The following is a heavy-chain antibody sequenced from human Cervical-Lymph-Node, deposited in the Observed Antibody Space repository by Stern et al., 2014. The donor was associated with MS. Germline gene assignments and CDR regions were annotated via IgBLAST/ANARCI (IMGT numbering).Heavy chain of an antibody. CDR1: GYSFTSYW. Sequence: EVQLVESGAEVKKPGESLKISCKGSGYSFTSYWIGWVRPMPGKGLEGVGILYPGDSDTRYSPSFQGQVTISADKSISTAYLQWSSLKASDTAMYYCAITPTEYDYVWGSYRYDYWGQGTLVTVSS. CDR2: LYPGDSDT. J-gene: IGHJ4*02. V-gene: IGHV5-51*01. D-gene: IGHD3-16*02. CDR3: AITPTEYDYVWGSYRYDY.